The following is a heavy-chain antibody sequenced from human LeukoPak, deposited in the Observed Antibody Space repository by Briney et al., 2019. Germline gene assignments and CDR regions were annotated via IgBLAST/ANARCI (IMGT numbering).Heavy chain of an antibody. Sequence: GGSLRLSCADSGFTFSSHWMHWVRHAPGKGLVWVSRIKYDASSTSYADSVKGRFTISRDNAKNTLYLQMNSLRAEDTAVYYCARGATYAYYQDYWGQGTLVTVSS. CDR1: GFTFSSHW. D-gene: IGHD1-26*01. J-gene: IGHJ4*02. CDR3: ARGATYAYYQDY. V-gene: IGHV3-74*01. CDR2: IKYDASST.